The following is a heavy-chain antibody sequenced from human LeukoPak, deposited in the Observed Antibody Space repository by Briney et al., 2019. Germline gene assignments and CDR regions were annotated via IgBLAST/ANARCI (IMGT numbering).Heavy chain of an antibody. V-gene: IGHV3-53*01. Sequence: GGSLRLSCAASGFTVSSNYMSWVRQAPGKGLEWVSVIYSGGSTYYANSVKGRFTMSRDNTKNSLYLQMNSLRAEDTAVYYCAREAEEAFDIWGQGTMVTVSS. CDR3: AREAEEAFDI. CDR1: GFTVSSNY. J-gene: IGHJ3*02. CDR2: IYSGGST. D-gene: IGHD1-14*01.